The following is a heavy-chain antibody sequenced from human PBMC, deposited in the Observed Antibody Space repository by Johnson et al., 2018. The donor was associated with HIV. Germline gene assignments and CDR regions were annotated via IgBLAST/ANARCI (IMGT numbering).Heavy chain of an antibody. Sequence: VQLVESGGGLVQPGGSLRLSCAASGFTFDDYGMSWVRQAPGKGLEWVSGLNWNGGSTGSAASVKGRFTISRDNAKNSLYLQMNSLRAEDTALYYCAKDLGSARPAFDIWGQGTMVTVSS. J-gene: IGHJ3*02. CDR1: GFTFDDYG. CDR3: AKDLGSARPAFDI. V-gene: IGHV3-20*04. D-gene: IGHD6-19*01. CDR2: LNWNGGST.